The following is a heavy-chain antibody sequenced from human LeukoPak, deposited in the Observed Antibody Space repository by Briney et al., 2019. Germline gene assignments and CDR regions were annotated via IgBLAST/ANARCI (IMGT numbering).Heavy chain of an antibody. CDR2: IYYSGST. V-gene: IGHV4-30-4*01. CDR3: AREWVSTSGDRGFDP. D-gene: IGHD2-2*01. Sequence: SETLSLTCTVSGGSISSGDYYWSWIRQPPGTGLEWIGYIYYSGSTYYNPSLKSRVTISVDTSKNQFSLKLSSVTAADTAVYYCAREWVSTSGDRGFDPWGQGTLVTVSS. CDR1: GGSISSGDYY. J-gene: IGHJ5*02.